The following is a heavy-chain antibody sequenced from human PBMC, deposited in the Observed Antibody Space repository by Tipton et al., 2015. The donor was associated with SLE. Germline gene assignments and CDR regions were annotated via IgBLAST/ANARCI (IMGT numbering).Heavy chain of an antibody. CDR2: IFYTGNT. CDR3: ARHLGASFDF. J-gene: IGHJ4*02. Sequence: TLSLTCTVSGGSIASSSYYWAWIRQPPGKGLEWVGSIFYTGNTYYNPSLKSRVSISVDTSKNQFSLKVTSVTAADTAVYYCARHLGASFDFWGQGILVTVSS. CDR1: GGSIASSSYY. V-gene: IGHV4-39*01.